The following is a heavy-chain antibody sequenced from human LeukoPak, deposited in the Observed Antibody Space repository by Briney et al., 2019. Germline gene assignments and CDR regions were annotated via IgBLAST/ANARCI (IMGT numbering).Heavy chain of an antibody. J-gene: IGHJ3*01. CDR1: GGSFNYY. D-gene: IGHD2-21*02. CDR3: AKSLYCGDDCF. V-gene: IGHV4-34*01. Sequence: SETLSLTCAAYGGSFNYYWSWIRQPPGKGLEWIGEINDTGITKYNPSLKSRVSISVDTSKNQFSLKLTSVTAAGTAIYYCAKSLYCGDDCFWGPGTMVTVSS. CDR2: INDTGIT.